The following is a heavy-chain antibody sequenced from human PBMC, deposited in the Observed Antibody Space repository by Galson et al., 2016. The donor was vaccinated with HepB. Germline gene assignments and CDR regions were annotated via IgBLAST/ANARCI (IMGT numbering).Heavy chain of an antibody. J-gene: IGHJ5*02. Sequence: SETLSLTCTVSGGSISSCFCSWIRQPPGKGLEWIGYMYYSGSSNYNPSLKSRVTMSGDTSKNQFSLKLSSVTAADTAVYNCARDCSGEGWFDPWGQGTLVTVPS. CDR3: ARDCSGEGWFDP. V-gene: IGHV4-59*01. CDR2: MYYSGSS. D-gene: IGHD3-10*02. CDR1: GGSISSCF.